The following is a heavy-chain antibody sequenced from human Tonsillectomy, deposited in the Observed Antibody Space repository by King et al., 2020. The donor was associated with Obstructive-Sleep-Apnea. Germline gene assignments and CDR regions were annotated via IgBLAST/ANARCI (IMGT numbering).Heavy chain of an antibody. V-gene: IGHV3-30*04. J-gene: IGHJ6*02. CDR3: ARDFYDAPSYYYYGVDV. CDR1: GFTFSSYA. CDR2: ISYDGTNK. Sequence: QVQLVESGGGVVQPGRSLRLSCAASGFTFSSYAMHWVRQAPGKGLEWVAVISYDGTNKYHADSVQGRLTISRDNSKNTLYLQMSSLRAEDTAVYYCARDFYDAPSYYYYGVDVWGQGTTVTVSS. D-gene: IGHD5/OR15-5a*01.